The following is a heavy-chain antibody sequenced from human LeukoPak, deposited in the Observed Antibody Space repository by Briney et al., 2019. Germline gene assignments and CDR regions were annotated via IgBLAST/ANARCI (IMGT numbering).Heavy chain of an antibody. CDR3: AKDMIEYSSSWLDY. Sequence: GGPLRLSCAASGFTFDDYAMHWVRQAPGKGLEWVSGISWNSGSIGYADSVKGRFTISRDNAKNSLYLQMNSLRAEDTALYYCAKDMIEYSSSWLDYWGQGTLVTVSS. CDR2: ISWNSGSI. CDR1: GFTFDDYA. D-gene: IGHD6-6*01. J-gene: IGHJ4*02. V-gene: IGHV3-9*01.